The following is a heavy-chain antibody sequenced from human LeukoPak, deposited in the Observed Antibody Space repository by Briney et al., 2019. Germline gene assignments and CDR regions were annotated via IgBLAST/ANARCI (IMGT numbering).Heavy chain of an antibody. Sequence: PGGSLRLSCAASGLPFSHSGMHWVCQAPGKGLEWVAFIRYDGSNKYYADSVKGRFTISRDNSKNALYLQMNSLRGEDTAVYYCFGITVTDVPYWGQGTLVTVSS. CDR1: GLPFSHSG. J-gene: IGHJ4*02. V-gene: IGHV3-30*02. D-gene: IGHD1-7*01. CDR3: FGITVTDVPY. CDR2: IRYDGSNK.